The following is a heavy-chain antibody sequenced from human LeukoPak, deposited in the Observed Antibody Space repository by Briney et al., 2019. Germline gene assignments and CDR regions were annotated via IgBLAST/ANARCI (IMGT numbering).Heavy chain of an antibody. CDR2: ISYDGSNK. V-gene: IGHV3-30-3*01. Sequence: GGSLRLSCAASGFTFSSYAIHWVRQSPGKGLEWVSVISYDGSNKFYADSVKGRFTISRDNFKNTLYLEMNSLRAEDTAVYYCARDGGVYSSGWFDYWGQGALVTVST. CDR3: ARDGGVYSSGWFDY. CDR1: GFTFSSYA. D-gene: IGHD6-19*01. J-gene: IGHJ4*02.